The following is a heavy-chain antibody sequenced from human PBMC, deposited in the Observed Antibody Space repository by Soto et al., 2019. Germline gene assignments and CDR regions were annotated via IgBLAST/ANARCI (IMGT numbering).Heavy chain of an antibody. CDR1: GFSLSTSGVG. V-gene: IGHV2-5*02. CDR3: AHGVSGQGYWYFDL. J-gene: IGHJ2*01. CDR2: IYWDGDK. D-gene: IGHD3-22*01. Sequence: QITLKESGPTLVKPTQTLTLTCTFSGFSLSTSGVGVGWIRQPPGKALEWLALIYWDGDKRYSPSLKSRLTITKDTSKNQVVLTMTNMDPVDTATYYCAHGVSGQGYWYFDLWGRGTLVTVSS.